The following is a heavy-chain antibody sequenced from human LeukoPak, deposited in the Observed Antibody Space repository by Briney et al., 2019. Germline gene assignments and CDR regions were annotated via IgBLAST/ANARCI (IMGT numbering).Heavy chain of an antibody. Sequence: SVKVSCKASGGTFSSYAISWVRQAPGQGLEWMGRIIPILGIANYAQKFQGRVTITADKSTSTAYMELSSLRSEDTAVYYCAMEVSCSGGSCPIDYWGQGTLVTVSS. V-gene: IGHV1-69*04. CDR2: IIPILGIA. CDR3: AMEVSCSGGSCPIDY. CDR1: GGTFSSYA. J-gene: IGHJ4*02. D-gene: IGHD2-15*01.